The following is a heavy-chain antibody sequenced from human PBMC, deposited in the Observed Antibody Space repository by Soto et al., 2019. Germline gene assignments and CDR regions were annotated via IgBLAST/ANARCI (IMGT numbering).Heavy chain of an antibody. V-gene: IGHV3-66*01. CDR3: ASLVGATYFDY. D-gene: IGHD1-26*01. CDR2: IYSGGST. CDR1: GFTVSSKY. J-gene: IGHJ4*02. Sequence: EVQLAESGGGLVQPGGSLRLSCAASGFTVSSKYMSWDRQAPGKGVEWVSVIYSGGSTYYADSVKGRFTISRDNSKNTLYLQMNSLRVEDTAVYYCASLVGATYFDYWGQGTLVTVSS.